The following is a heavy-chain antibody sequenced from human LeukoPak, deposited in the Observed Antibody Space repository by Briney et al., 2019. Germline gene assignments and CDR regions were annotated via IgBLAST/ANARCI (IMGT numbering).Heavy chain of an antibody. D-gene: IGHD1-14*01. CDR2: ISGSGGST. J-gene: IGHJ1*01. V-gene: IGHV3-23*01. CDR3: AKEVGTHPEPPGYFQH. CDR1: GFTFSSYA. Sequence: GGSLRLSCAASGFTFSSYAMSWVRQAPGKGLEWVSAISGSGGSTYYAGSVKGRFTISRDNSKNTLYLQMNSLRAEDTAVYYCAKEVGTHPEPPGYFQHWGQGTLVTVSS.